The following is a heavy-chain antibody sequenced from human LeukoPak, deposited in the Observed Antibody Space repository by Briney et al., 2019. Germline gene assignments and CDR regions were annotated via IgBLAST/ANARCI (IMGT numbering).Heavy chain of an antibody. CDR1: GFTFSGYA. Sequence: SGGFLRLSCAASGFTFSGYAMHWVRQAPGKGLEWVALISYDGSDKYYADSVKGRFTTSRDNSKNTLYLQMSSLRAEDTAVYYCAREQYYYGSGSYYALDYWGQGTLGTVSS. CDR2: ISYDGSDK. V-gene: IGHV3-30*04. D-gene: IGHD3-10*01. J-gene: IGHJ4*02. CDR3: AREQYYYGSGSYYALDY.